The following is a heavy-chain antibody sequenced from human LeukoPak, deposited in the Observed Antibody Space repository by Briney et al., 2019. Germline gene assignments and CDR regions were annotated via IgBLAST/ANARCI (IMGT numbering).Heavy chain of an antibody. D-gene: IGHD2-15*01. CDR2: IYPGDSDT. CDR1: GYSFTTYW. V-gene: IGHV5-51*01. J-gene: IGHJ4*02. CDR3: ARVRYCSGGSCYAEY. Sequence: GESLKISCEGSGYSFTTYWIGWVRQMPGKGLEWMGIIYPGDSDTRYSPSFQGQVTISADKSISTAYLQWSSLKASDTAMYYCARVRYCSGGSCYAEYWGQGTLVTVSS.